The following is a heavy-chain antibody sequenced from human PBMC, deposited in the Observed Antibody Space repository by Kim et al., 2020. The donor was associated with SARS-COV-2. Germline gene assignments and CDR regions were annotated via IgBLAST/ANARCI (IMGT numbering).Heavy chain of an antibody. J-gene: IGHJ4*02. D-gene: IGHD3-22*01. Sequence: GGSLRLSCAASGFTFSSYWMSWVRQAPGKGLEWVANIKQDGSEKYYVDSVKGRFTISRDNAKNSLYLQMNSLRAEDTAVYYCARESGGYDFESPDRAEYYDDSSGYCYFDYWGQGTLVTVSS. V-gene: IGHV3-7*03. CDR1: GFTFSSYW. CDR2: IKQDGSEK. CDR3: ARESGGYDFESPDRAEYYDDSSGYCYFDY.